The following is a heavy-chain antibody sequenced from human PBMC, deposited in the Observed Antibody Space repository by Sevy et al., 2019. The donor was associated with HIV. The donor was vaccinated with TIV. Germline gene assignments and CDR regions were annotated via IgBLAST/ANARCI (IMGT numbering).Heavy chain of an antibody. CDR3: ARLVDDYVWGSYRNHYFDS. Sequence: SETLSLTCTVSGGSISSGSYYWGWIRQPPGKGLEWIGTIYYSGSTYYSPTLKSRVTISVDTSKNQFSLRLSSVTAADTALYYCARLVDDYVWGSYRNHYFDSWGQETLVTVSS. D-gene: IGHD3-16*02. V-gene: IGHV4-39*01. CDR2: IYYSGST. J-gene: IGHJ4*02. CDR1: GGSISSGSYY.